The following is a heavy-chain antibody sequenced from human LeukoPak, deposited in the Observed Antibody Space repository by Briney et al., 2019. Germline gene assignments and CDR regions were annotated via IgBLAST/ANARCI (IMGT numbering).Heavy chain of an antibody. CDR1: GFTFSNAW. Sequence: GGSLRLSCAASGFTFSNAWMNWVRQAPGKGLEWVSSISSSSSYIYYADSVKGRFTISRDNAKNSLYLQMNSLRAEDTAVYYCARAADYGGNPPAYYFDYWGQGTLVTVSS. J-gene: IGHJ4*02. CDR3: ARAADYGGNPPAYYFDY. V-gene: IGHV3-21*01. D-gene: IGHD4-23*01. CDR2: ISSSSSYI.